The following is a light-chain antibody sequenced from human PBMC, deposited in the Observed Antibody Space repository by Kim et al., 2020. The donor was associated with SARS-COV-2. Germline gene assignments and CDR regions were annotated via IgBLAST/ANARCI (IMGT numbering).Light chain of an antibody. CDR1: QGGLFYTTTTNN. V-gene: IGKV4-1*01. J-gene: IGKJ4*01. CDR3: QQDKRLDT. CDR2: WAS. Sequence: CKSSQGGLFYTTTTNNLAWYQQNPGRPRKLLISWASTRESGFPDRFSGGGSGTDFTLPITGLQAEDVAVNYCQQDKRLDTFGGGTKVDIK.